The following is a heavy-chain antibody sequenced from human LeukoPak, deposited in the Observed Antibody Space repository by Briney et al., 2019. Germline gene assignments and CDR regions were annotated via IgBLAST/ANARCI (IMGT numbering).Heavy chain of an antibody. CDR1: GGSISSSSYY. CDR3: ARGRRNYDFWSGVRPYYYDY. CDR2: IYYSGST. J-gene: IGHJ4*02. D-gene: IGHD3-3*01. V-gene: IGHV4-39*01. Sequence: SETLSLTCTVSGGSISSSSYYWGWIRQPPGKGLGWIGSIYYSGSTYYNPSLKSRVTISVDTSKNQFSLKLSSVTAADTAVYYCARGRRNYDFWSGVRPYYYDYWGQGTLVTVSS.